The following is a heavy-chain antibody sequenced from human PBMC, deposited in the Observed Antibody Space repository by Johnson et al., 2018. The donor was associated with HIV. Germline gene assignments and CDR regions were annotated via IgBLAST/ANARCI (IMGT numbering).Heavy chain of an antibody. Sequence: VQLVESGGGLVQPGGSLRLSCAASGFTFSSYDMHWVRQATGKGLEWVSAISGSGGSTYYADSVKGRFTISRDNSKNTLYLQMNSLRAEDTAVYYCAKVQGSYAPPLDAFDIWGQGTMVTVSS. CDR1: GFTFSSYD. CDR2: ISGSGGST. J-gene: IGHJ3*02. D-gene: IGHD1-26*01. V-gene: IGHV3-23*04. CDR3: AKVQGSYAPPLDAFDI.